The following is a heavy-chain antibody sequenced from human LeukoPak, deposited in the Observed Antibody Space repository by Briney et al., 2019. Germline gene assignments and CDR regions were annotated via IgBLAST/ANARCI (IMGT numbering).Heavy chain of an antibody. Sequence: ASVRVSCKASGYTFTSYYMHWVRQAPGQGLEWMGIINPSGGSTSYAQKFQGRVTMTRDMSTSTVYMELSSLRSEDTAVYYCARDGGGTGRPFDFWGQGTLVTVSS. D-gene: IGHD1-26*01. CDR1: GYTFTSYY. CDR2: INPSGGST. CDR3: ARDGGGTGRPFDF. V-gene: IGHV1-46*01. J-gene: IGHJ4*02.